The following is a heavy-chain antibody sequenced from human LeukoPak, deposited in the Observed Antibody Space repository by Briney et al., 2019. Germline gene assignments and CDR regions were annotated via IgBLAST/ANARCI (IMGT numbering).Heavy chain of an antibody. J-gene: IGHJ4*02. V-gene: IGHV3-74*01. CDR3: ARGGWEQEHLDY. CDR2: INSDGSS. D-gene: IGHD1-26*01. Sequence: GGSLRLSCAASGFTFSRYWMHWVRQAPGKXLVWVSRINSDGSSRYADSAKGRFTISRDNAKNTLYLQMNSLRAEDTAVYYCARGGWEQEHLDYWGQGTLVTVSS. CDR1: GFTFSRYW.